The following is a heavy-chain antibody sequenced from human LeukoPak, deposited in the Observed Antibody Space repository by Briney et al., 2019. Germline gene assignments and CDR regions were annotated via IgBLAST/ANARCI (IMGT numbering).Heavy chain of an antibody. CDR2: ISSSSNYI. J-gene: IGHJ6*02. Sequence: PGGSLRLSCAASGFTFSSYSMNWVRQAPGKGLEWVSSISSSSNYIYYADSVKGRFTISRDNAKNSLYLQMNSLRAEDTAVYYCARAYGDYGIYYYYGMDVWGQGTTVTVSS. CDR3: ARAYGDYGIYYYYGMDV. D-gene: IGHD4-17*01. CDR1: GFTFSSYS. V-gene: IGHV3-21*04.